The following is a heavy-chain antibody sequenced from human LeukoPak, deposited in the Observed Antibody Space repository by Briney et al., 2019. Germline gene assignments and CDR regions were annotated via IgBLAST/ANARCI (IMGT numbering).Heavy chain of an antibody. CDR1: GYTFTGYY. CDR2: INPNSGGT. CDR3: ARDYGSGNWFDP. J-gene: IGHJ5*02. Sequence: ASVKVSCKASGYTFTGYYMHWVRQAPGKGLDWMGWINPNSGGTNYAPKFQGRVTMTRDTSISTAYMELSRLRSDDTAVYYCARDYGSGNWFDPWGQGTLVTVSS. V-gene: IGHV1-2*02. D-gene: IGHD3-10*01.